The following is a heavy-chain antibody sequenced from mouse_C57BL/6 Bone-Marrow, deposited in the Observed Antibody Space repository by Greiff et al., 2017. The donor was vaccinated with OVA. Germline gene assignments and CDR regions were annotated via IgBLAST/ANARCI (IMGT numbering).Heavy chain of an antibody. J-gene: IGHJ2*01. V-gene: IGHV1-4*01. CDR3: AREGPYYFDY. CDR1: GYTFTSYT. CDR2: INPSSGYN. Sequence: QVQLQQSGAELARPGASVKMSCKASGYTFTSYTMNWVKQRHGQGMEWIGYINPSSGYNKYNQKLKDTATLTAEKYSITADTQLSILPSEDSAVYYCAREGPYYFDYWCQGTTLTFSS. D-gene: IGHD3-3*01.